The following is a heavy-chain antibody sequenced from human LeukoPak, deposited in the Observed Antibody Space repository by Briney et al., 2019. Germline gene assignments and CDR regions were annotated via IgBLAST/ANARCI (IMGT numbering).Heavy chain of an antibody. CDR1: GGSISSGGYY. D-gene: IGHD2-2*01. CDR2: IYYSGST. Sequence: PSENLSLTCTVSGGSISSGGYYWSWIRQHPGKGLEWIGYIYYSGSTYYNPSLKSRVTISVDTSKNQFSLKLSSVTAADTAVYYCARGGSIVVVPAARDWFDPWGQGTLVTVSS. CDR3: ARGGSIVVVPAARDWFDP. V-gene: IGHV4-31*03. J-gene: IGHJ5*02.